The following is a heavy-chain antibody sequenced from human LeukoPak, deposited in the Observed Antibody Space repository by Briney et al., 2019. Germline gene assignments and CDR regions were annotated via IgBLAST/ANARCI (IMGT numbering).Heavy chain of an antibody. J-gene: IGHJ4*02. CDR1: GYTFTGYY. V-gene: IGHV1-2*02. Sequence: GASVKVSCKASGYTFTGYYMHWVRQAPGQGIEWMGWINPNSGGTNYAQKFQGRVTMTRDTSISTAYMELSRLRSDDTAVYYCARDRGVGVLRYFDWPSGYWGQGTLVTVSS. CDR3: ARDRGVGVLRYFDWPSGY. D-gene: IGHD3-9*01. CDR2: INPNSGGT.